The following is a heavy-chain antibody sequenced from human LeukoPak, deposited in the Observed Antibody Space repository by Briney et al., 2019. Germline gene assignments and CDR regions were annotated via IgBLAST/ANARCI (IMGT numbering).Heavy chain of an antibody. CDR1: GGSISSSTYY. CDR2: INHSGST. Sequence: SETLSLTCSVSGGSISSSTYYWGWIRQPPGKGLEWIGEINHSGSTNYNPSLKSRVTISVDTSKSQFSLKLSSVTAADTAVYYCARAPLEYVWGSYRRLAFDIWGQGTMVTVSS. CDR3: ARAPLEYVWGSYRRLAFDI. D-gene: IGHD3-16*02. J-gene: IGHJ3*02. V-gene: IGHV4-39*07.